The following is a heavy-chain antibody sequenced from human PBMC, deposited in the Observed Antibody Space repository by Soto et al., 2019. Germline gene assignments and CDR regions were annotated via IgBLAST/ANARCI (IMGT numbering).Heavy chain of an antibody. Sequence: QVQLQESGPGLLKPSGTLFLTCAVSGASVSSGNWWSWVRQPPGKGLEWIGEMQPSGNTNYNPSLNSRSTVSVHNSKNRLNLHLNSLTAADTAVYFCARHGDYFFDFWGQGTLVTVSS. CDR1: GASVSSGNW. V-gene: IGHV4-4*02. D-gene: IGHD2-21*01. CDR2: MQPSGNT. J-gene: IGHJ4*02. CDR3: ARHGDYFFDF.